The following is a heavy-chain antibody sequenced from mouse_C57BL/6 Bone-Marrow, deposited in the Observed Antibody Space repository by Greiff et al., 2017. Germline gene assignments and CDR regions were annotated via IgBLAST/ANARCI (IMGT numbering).Heavy chain of an antibody. Sequence: VQLQQPGAELVRPGTSVKLSCKASGYTFTSYWMHWVKQRPGQGLEWIGVIDPSDSYTNYNQKFKGKATLTVDTSSSTAYMQLSSLTSEDSAVYYCAREGGYENYYAMDYWGQGTSVTVSS. J-gene: IGHJ4*01. CDR2: IDPSDSYT. V-gene: IGHV1-59*01. D-gene: IGHD2-2*01. CDR1: GYTFTSYW. CDR3: AREGGYENYYAMDY.